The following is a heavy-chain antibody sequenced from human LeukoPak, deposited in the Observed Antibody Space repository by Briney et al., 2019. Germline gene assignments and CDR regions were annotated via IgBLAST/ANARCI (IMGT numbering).Heavy chain of an antibody. CDR2: ISGSGDDT. J-gene: IGHJ4*02. V-gene: IGHV3-23*01. D-gene: IGHD3-10*01. CDR3: AKRPYGSGSYYNDY. Sequence: GGSLRLSCAASGFTFSNYAMNWVRQAPGKGLEWVSAISGSGDDTYYPDSVKGRFTISRDNSKNMLYLQMNSLRAEDTAVYYCAKRPYGSGSYYNDYWGQGTLVTVSS. CDR1: GFTFSNYA.